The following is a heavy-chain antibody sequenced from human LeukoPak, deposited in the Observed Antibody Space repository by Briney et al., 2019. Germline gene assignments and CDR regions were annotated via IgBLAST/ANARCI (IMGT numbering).Heavy chain of an antibody. Sequence: GGSLRLSCAASGFTFSSYAMSWVRQAPGKGLEWVSAISGSGGSTYYADSVKGRFTISRDNSKNTLYLQMNSLRAEDTAVYYCAKGRVGANGYYYYGMDVWGQGTTVTVSS. D-gene: IGHD1-26*01. CDR3: AKGRVGANGYYYYGMDV. CDR1: GFTFSSYA. J-gene: IGHJ6*02. V-gene: IGHV3-23*01. CDR2: ISGSGGST.